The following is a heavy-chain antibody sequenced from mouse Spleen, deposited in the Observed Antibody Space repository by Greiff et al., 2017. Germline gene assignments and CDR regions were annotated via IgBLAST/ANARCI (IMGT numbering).Heavy chain of an antibody. J-gene: IGHJ2*01. D-gene: IGHD2-3*01. CDR3: ARDDGYPHFDY. V-gene: IGHV3-6*01. CDR1: GYSITSGYY. CDR2: ISYDGSN. Sequence: EVKLVESGPGLVKPSQSLSLTCSVTGYSITSGYYWNWIRQFPGNKLEWMGYISYDGSNNYNPSLKNRISITRDTSKNQFFLKLNSVTTEDTATYYCARDDGYPHFDYWGQGTTLTVSS.